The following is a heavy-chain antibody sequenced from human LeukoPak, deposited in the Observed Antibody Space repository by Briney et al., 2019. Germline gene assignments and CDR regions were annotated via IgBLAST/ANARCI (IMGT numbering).Heavy chain of an antibody. Sequence: GGSLRLSCAASGFTFSSYAMSWVRQAPGKGLEWVPAISGSGGSTYYADSVKGRFTISRDNSKNTLYLQMSSLRAEDTAVYYCAKDGYCSSTSCYGRHAFDIRGQGTMVTVSS. CDR2: ISGSGGST. D-gene: IGHD2-2*03. J-gene: IGHJ3*02. CDR1: GFTFSSYA. V-gene: IGHV3-23*01. CDR3: AKDGYCSSTSCYGRHAFDI.